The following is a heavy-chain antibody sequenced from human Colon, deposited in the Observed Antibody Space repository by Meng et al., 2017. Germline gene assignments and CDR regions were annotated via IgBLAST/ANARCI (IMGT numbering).Heavy chain of an antibody. V-gene: IGHV1-18*01. CDR3: ARDSSGSYFDNWFDP. Sequence: QVQLGQSGAEVKKPGASVKVSCKASGYTFTSYGISWVRQAPGQGLEWMGWISAYNGNTNYAQKLQGRVTMTTDTSTSTASMELRSLRSDDTAVYYCARDSSGSYFDNWFDPWGQGTLVTVSS. J-gene: IGHJ5*02. CDR2: ISAYNGNT. D-gene: IGHD1-26*01. CDR1: GYTFTSYG.